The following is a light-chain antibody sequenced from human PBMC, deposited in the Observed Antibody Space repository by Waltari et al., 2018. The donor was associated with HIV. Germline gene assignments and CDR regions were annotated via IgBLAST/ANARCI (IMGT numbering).Light chain of an antibody. CDR2: DDD. CDR1: NIGVKS. Sequence: SYVLTQPPSESVAPGKTARITCEGKNIGVKSVPWYQQKPGQATVLVIYDDDDRPSGIPERFSGSSSGNTATLTINRVEAGDEADYYCQVWDSSSDHRIFGGGTKLTVL. V-gene: IGLV3-21*04. J-gene: IGLJ2*01. CDR3: QVWDSSSDHRI.